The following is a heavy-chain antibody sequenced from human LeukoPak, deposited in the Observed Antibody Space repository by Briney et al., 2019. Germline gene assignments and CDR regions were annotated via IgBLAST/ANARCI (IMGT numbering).Heavy chain of an antibody. D-gene: IGHD6-13*01. Sequence: GGSLRLSCAASGFTVSSNYMSWVRQAPGKGLEWVSVIYSGGSTYYADSVKGRFTISRDNSKNTLYLQMNSLRAEDTAVYYCARDPRIAAAGTTGTDYWGQGTLVTVSS. V-gene: IGHV3-53*05. CDR3: ARDPRIAAAGTTGTDY. CDR2: IYSGGST. J-gene: IGHJ4*02. CDR1: GFTVSSNY.